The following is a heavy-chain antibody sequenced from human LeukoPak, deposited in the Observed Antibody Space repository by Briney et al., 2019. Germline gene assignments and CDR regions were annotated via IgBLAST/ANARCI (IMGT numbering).Heavy chain of an antibody. J-gene: IGHJ4*02. Sequence: PGGSLRLSCAASGFTFSSYAMSWVRQAPGKGLEWVSAISGSGVITLYADSVKGRFTISRDNSKNTLYLQMNSLRAEDTAVYYCAKGGGYSGYEIFDYWGQGTLVTVSS. CDR2: ISGSGVIT. D-gene: IGHD5-12*01. V-gene: IGHV3-23*01. CDR3: AKGGGYSGYEIFDY. CDR1: GFTFSSYA.